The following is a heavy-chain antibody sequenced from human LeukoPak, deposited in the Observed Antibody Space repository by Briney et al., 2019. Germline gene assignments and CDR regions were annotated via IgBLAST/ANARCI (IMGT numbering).Heavy chain of an antibody. V-gene: IGHV3-30*04. CDR3: AKDRPIAAAGTLDY. CDR1: GFTFSSYA. Sequence: GGSLRLSCAASGFTFSSYAMHWVRQAPGKGLEWVAVISYDGSNKYYADSVKGRFTISRDNSKNTLYLQMNSLRAEDTAVYYCAKDRPIAAAGTLDYWGQGTLVTVSS. J-gene: IGHJ4*02. CDR2: ISYDGSNK. D-gene: IGHD6-13*01.